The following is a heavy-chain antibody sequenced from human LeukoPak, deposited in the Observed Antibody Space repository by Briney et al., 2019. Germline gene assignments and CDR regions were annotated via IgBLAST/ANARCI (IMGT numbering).Heavy chain of an antibody. CDR2: INHSGST. Sequence: SETLSLTCAVYGGSFSGYYWSWIRQPPGKGLEWIGEINHSGSTNYNPSPKSRVTISVDTSKNQFSLKLSSVTAADTAVYYCARGGSQHIVVVTAINNYGMDVWGQGTTVTVSS. V-gene: IGHV4-34*01. J-gene: IGHJ6*02. CDR3: ARGGSQHIVVVTAINNYGMDV. CDR1: GGSFSGYY. D-gene: IGHD2-21*02.